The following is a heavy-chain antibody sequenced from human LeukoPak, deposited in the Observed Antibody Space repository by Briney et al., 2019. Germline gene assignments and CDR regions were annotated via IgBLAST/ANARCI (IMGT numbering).Heavy chain of an antibody. Sequence: PGGSLRLSCAASGFTFSSYSMNWVRQAPGKGLEWVSSISSSSSYIYYADSVKGRFTISRDNAKNSLYLQMNSLRAEDTAVYYCARDPRDIVVVVAATVWEYYFDYWGQGTLVTVSS. CDR1: GFTFSSYS. CDR3: ARDPRDIVVVVAATVWEYYFDY. V-gene: IGHV3-21*01. CDR2: ISSSSSYI. D-gene: IGHD2-15*01. J-gene: IGHJ4*02.